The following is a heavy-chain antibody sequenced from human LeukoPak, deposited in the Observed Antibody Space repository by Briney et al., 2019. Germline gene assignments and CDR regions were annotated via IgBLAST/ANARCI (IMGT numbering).Heavy chain of an antibody. D-gene: IGHD1-7*01. CDR1: GFTFSSYE. V-gene: IGHV3-7*04. CDR2: IKQDGSEK. J-gene: IGHJ4*02. Sequence: PGGSLRLSCAASGFTFSSYEMNWVRQAPGKGLEWVANIKQDGSEKYYVDSVKGRFTISRDNAKNSLYLQMNSLRAEDTAVYYCARGWNSDYFDYWGQGTLVTVSS. CDR3: ARGWNSDYFDY.